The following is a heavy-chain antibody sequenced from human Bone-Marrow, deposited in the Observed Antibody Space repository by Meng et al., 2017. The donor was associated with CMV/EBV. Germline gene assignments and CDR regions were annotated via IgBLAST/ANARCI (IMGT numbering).Heavy chain of an antibody. J-gene: IGHJ5*02. D-gene: IGHD1-26*01. CDR2: IYYSGNT. CDR3: ARSASSGSYLSWFDP. CDR1: GGSISSYY. V-gene: IGHV4-59*01. Sequence: SETLSLTCTVSGGSISSYYWNWIRQSPGKGLEWIGYIYYSGNTDYNPSLKSRVTISVDTSKNQFSLKLSSVTAADTALYYCARSASSGSYLSWFDPWGQGTLVTVSS.